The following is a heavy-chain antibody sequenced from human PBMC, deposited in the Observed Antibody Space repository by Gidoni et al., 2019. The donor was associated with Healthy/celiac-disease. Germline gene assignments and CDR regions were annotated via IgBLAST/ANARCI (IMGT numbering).Heavy chain of an antibody. Sequence: KGLEWIGSIYYSGSTYYNPSLKSRVTISVDTSKNQFSLKLSSVTAADTAVYYCARQYCSSTSCHGNWFDPWGQGTLVTVSS. J-gene: IGHJ5*02. CDR2: IYYSGST. V-gene: IGHV4-39*01. D-gene: IGHD2-2*01. CDR3: ARQYCSSTSCHGNWFDP.